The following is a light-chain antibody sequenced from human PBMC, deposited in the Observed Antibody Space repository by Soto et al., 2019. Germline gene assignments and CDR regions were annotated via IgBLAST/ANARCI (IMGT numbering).Light chain of an antibody. CDR1: QDISRW. V-gene: IGKV1D-16*01. Sequence: DIQVTQSPSSLSASLGDRVTITCRASQDISRWLAWYQQKPEKAPKSLIYEASSLQSGVPSRFSGSGYGTNFTLTINSLQPEDFATYYCQQYNNYPLTFGQGTRLEIK. CDR3: QQYNNYPLT. J-gene: IGKJ5*01. CDR2: EAS.